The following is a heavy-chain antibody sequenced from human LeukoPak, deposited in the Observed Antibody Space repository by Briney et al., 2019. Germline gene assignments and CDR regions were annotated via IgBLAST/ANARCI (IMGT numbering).Heavy chain of an antibody. Sequence: SETLSLTCTVSGGSISSSSYYWGWIRQPPGKGLEWIGSIYYSGSTYYNPSLKSRVTISVDTSKNQFSLKLSSVTAADTAVYYCARGGSQNQDYYYMDVWGKGTTVTVSS. CDR2: IYYSGST. CDR1: GGSISSSSYY. CDR3: ARGGSQNQDYYYMDV. J-gene: IGHJ6*03. V-gene: IGHV4-39*07. D-gene: IGHD1-14*01.